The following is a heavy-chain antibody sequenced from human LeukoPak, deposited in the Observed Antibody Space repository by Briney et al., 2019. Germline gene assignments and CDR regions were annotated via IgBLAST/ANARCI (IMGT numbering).Heavy chain of an antibody. CDR2: IRYDGSNK. Sequence: GGSLRLSCAASGFTFSSYGMHWVRQAPGKGLEWVAFIRYDGSNKYYADSVKGRFTISRDNAKNSLYLQMNSLRAEDTALYYCAKGHIVVVVAAFDYWGQGTLVTVSS. V-gene: IGHV3-30*02. CDR1: GFTFSSYG. CDR3: AKGHIVVVVAAFDY. D-gene: IGHD2-15*01. J-gene: IGHJ4*02.